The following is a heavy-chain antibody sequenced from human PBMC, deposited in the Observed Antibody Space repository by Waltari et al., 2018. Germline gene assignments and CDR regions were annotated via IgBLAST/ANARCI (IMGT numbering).Heavy chain of an antibody. V-gene: IGHV4-39*01. CDR2: IYYSGST. CDR1: GGSISSSSYY. J-gene: IGHJ4*02. Sequence: QLQLQESGPGLVKPSETLSLTCTVSGGSISSSSYYWGWIRPPPGKGLEWIGSIYYSGSTCYNPSLKSRVTISVDTSKNQFSLKLSSVTAADTAVYYCARHATYYYDSSGAAFDYWGQGTLVTVSS. CDR3: ARHATYYYDSSGAAFDY. D-gene: IGHD3-22*01.